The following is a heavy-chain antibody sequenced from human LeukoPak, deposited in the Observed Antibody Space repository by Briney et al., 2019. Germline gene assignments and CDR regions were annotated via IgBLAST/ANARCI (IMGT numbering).Heavy chain of an antibody. Sequence: GGSLRLSCAASGFTFTTYNMNWVRQAPGKGLEWVSYISSSSGTIYYADSVKGRFTISRDNAKNSLYLQMNSLRAEDTAVYYCARGPYSSNWYVDYWGQGTLVTVAS. CDR3: ARGPYSSNWYVDY. CDR2: ISSSSGTI. J-gene: IGHJ4*02. D-gene: IGHD6-13*01. CDR1: GFTFTTYN. V-gene: IGHV3-48*01.